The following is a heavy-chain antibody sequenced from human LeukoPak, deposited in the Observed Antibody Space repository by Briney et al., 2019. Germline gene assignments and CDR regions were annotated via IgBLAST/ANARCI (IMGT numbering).Heavy chain of an antibody. J-gene: IGHJ4*02. Sequence: GRSLRLSCAASGLTFSTYAMHWVRQAPGKGLEWVAGISHDGGYKYYADSVKGRFTISRDNSKNTLSLQMNSLRDDDTAVYYCAKVRTQYCGSGNCFNYYFDYWGQGTLVTVPS. V-gene: IGHV3-30*18. CDR2: ISHDGGYK. CDR3: AKVRTQYCGSGNCFNYYFDY. CDR1: GLTFSTYA. D-gene: IGHD2-15*01.